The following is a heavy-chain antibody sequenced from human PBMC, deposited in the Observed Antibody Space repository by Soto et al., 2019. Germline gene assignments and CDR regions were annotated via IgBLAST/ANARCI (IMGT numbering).Heavy chain of an antibody. D-gene: IGHD3-3*01. CDR1: GYTFTNYW. Sequence: PGESLKVSCEGSGYTFTNYWIVWVRQTPGKGLEWMGVIHPADSDTRYSPSFQGQVTISVDKSISTAYLQWSSLKASDTAMYYCARSIRRYDLGIPGAMDIWGQGTMVTVSS. J-gene: IGHJ3*02. CDR3: ARSIRRYDLGIPGAMDI. V-gene: IGHV5-51*01. CDR2: IHPADSDT.